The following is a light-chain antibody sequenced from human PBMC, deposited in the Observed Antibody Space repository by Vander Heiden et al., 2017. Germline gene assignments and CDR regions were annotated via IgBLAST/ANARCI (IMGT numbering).Light chain of an antibody. CDR1: QTISNF. CDR2: LAS. V-gene: IGKV1-39*01. Sequence: DVQMTQSPSSLFASVGDRVTTTCRASQTISNFLHWYQQKPGKAPQLLIFLASSLQSGVPSRFRGSGSGTEFTLIIGTLQPEDFATYYCHQSYTRPPTFGQGTKVEMK. J-gene: IGKJ1*01. CDR3: HQSYTRPPT.